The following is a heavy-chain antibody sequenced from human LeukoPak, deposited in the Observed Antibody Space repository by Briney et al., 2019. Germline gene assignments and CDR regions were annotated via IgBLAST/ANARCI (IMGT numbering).Heavy chain of an antibody. CDR2: ISWNSGSI. Sequence: PGGSLRLSCAASGFTFDDYAMHWVRQAPGKGLEWVSGISWNSGSIGYADSVKGRFTISRDNAKNSLYLQMNSLRAGDTAVYYCARNGPSQNYGSGSYIVFDYWGQGTLVTVSS. D-gene: IGHD3-10*01. V-gene: IGHV3-9*01. J-gene: IGHJ4*02. CDR3: ARNGPSQNYGSGSYIVFDY. CDR1: GFTFDDYA.